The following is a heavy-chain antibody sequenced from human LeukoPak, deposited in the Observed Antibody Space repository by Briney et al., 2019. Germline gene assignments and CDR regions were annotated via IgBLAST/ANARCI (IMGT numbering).Heavy chain of an antibody. CDR2: IPYDGSNK. V-gene: IGHV3-30-3*01. D-gene: IGHD3-3*01. CDR3: ARVEVRFLEWLSPFDP. Sequence: GGSLRLSCAASGFTFSSYAMHWVRQAPGKGLEWVAVIPYDGSNKYYADSVKGRFTISRDNSKNTLYLQMNSLRAEDTAVYYCARVEVRFLEWLSPFDPWGQGTLVTVSS. CDR1: GFTFSSYA. J-gene: IGHJ5*02.